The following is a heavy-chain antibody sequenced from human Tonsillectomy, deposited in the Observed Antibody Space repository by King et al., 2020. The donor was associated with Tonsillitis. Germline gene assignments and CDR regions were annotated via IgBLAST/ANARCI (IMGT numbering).Heavy chain of an antibody. CDR2: IRGSGGST. CDR1: GFTFSSYA. CDR3: AKAGYYGSGSYSSGYYGMDV. D-gene: IGHD3-10*01. V-gene: IGHV3-23*04. Sequence: VQLVESGGGLVQPGGSLRLSCAASGFTFSSYAMSWVRQAPGKGLEWVSGIRGSGGSTYYADSVKGRFTISRDNSKNTLYLQMNSLGAEDTAVYYCAKAGYYGSGSYSSGYYGMDVWGQGTTVTVSS. J-gene: IGHJ6*02.